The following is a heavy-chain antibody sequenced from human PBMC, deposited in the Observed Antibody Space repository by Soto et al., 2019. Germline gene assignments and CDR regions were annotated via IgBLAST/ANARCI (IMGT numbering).Heavy chain of an antibody. Sequence: SETLSLTCTVSGGSISSYYRSWIRQPPGKGLEWIGYIYYSGSTNYNPSLKGRVTISVDTSKNQFSLKLNSMTAADTAVYYCARHNYGSGSTYFDDWGQGTLVTVSS. D-gene: IGHD3-10*01. CDR1: GGSISSYY. CDR3: ARHNYGSGSTYFDD. V-gene: IGHV4-59*08. J-gene: IGHJ4*02. CDR2: IYYSGST.